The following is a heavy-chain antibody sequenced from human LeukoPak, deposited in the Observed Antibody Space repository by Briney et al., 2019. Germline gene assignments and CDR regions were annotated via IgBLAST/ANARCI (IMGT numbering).Heavy chain of an antibody. Sequence: SEPLSLTCGVSGGSISNTNWWGWVRQPPGQGLEWIGEISLTGLTHYNPSLESRVTVSLDKSKNQLSLNLTSVTAADTAVYYCSRENGAFSPFGYWGQGTLVTVLS. V-gene: IGHV4-4*02. CDR1: GGSISNTNW. J-gene: IGHJ4*02. CDR3: SRENGAFSPFGY. D-gene: IGHD2-8*01. CDR2: ISLTGLT.